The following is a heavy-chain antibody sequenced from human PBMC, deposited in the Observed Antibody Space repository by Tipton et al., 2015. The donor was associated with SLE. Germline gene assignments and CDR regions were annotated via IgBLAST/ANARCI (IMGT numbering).Heavy chain of an antibody. Sequence: TLSLTCTVYTGSFSGYYWSWIRQPPGKGLEWIGEINHSGSTNYNPSLRSRVTMSADTSRNQFSLRLSSVTAADTAVYYCAGVSRDAFEIWGQGTMVTVSS. CDR3: AGVSRDAFEI. CDR2: INHSGST. D-gene: IGHD5/OR15-5a*01. CDR1: TGSFSGYY. V-gene: IGHV4-34*01. J-gene: IGHJ3*02.